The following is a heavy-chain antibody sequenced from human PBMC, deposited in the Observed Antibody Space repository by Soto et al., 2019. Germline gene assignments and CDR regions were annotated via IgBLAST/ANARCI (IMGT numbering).Heavy chain of an antibody. J-gene: IGHJ4*02. V-gene: IGHV3-23*01. CDR1: GFTFSSYA. CDR2: ISGSGATT. D-gene: IGHD2-2*01. Sequence: GGSLRLSCTASGFTFSSYAMSWVRQAPGKGLEWVSVISGSGATTYYADSVKGRFTISRDNSKNTLYLQMNSLRAEDTAVYYCAKDALGYCISTSCLGPDYWGQGTLVTVSS. CDR3: AKDALGYCISTSCLGPDY.